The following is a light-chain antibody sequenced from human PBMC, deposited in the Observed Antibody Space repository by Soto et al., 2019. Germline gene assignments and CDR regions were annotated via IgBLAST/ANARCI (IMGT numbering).Light chain of an antibody. V-gene: IGLV3-21*02. J-gene: IGLJ1*01. CDR3: QVWDTISDHYL. CDR1: NIESKS. CDR2: ADS. Sequence: SYQMTQPPSVSVAPGQTDRITCGGNNIESKSVHGYQQSPGQAPLLVISADSHRPSGIPDRFSASTSGNTAALTISRVEAGDEADYYCQVWDTISDHYLVGSGTKVTV.